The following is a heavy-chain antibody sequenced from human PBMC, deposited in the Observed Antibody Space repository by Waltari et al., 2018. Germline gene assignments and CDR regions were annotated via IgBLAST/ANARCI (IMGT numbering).Heavy chain of an antibody. CDR2: LYSGGSK. V-gene: IGHV3-53*01. J-gene: IGHJ3*02. Sequence: EVQLVESGGGLIQPGGSLSLSCAASGFTVSSNYMSWVRQAPGKGLEWVSVLYSGGSKDKAAYVKGRFTISGDNSKNTMYLQVSRLRAEDTAVYYCASCPESAVDIWGQGRMVIVSS. CDR1: GFTVSSNY. CDR3: ASCPESAVDI.